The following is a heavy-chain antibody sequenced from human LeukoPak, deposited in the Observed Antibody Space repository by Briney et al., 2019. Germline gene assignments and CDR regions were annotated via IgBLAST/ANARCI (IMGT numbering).Heavy chain of an antibody. CDR3: TRGGGAPDTAMVIFDY. D-gene: IGHD5-18*01. CDR2: IRSKAYGGTT. CDR1: GFTFGDYA. J-gene: IGHJ4*02. Sequence: AGGSLRLSCTASGFTFGDYAMSWFRQAPGKGLEWVGFIRSKAYGGTTEYAASVKGRFTISRDDSKSIAYLQMNSLKTEDTAVYYCTRGGGAPDTAMVIFDYWGQGTLVTVSS. V-gene: IGHV3-49*03.